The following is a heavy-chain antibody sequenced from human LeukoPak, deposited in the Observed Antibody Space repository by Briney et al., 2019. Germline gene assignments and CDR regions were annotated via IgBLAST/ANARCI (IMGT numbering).Heavy chain of an antibody. Sequence: PGGSLRLSCAASGITFSDYGMPWVRQAPGKGLEWVALISRDGNDKYYSDSVKGRFTISRDNSKNTLFLQMNSLRAEDTAVYYCAKQGSLPWYYYGMDVWGQGTTVTVSS. CDR1: GITFSDYG. D-gene: IGHD2-15*01. V-gene: IGHV3-30*18. CDR2: ISRDGNDK. J-gene: IGHJ6*02. CDR3: AKQGSLPWYYYGMDV.